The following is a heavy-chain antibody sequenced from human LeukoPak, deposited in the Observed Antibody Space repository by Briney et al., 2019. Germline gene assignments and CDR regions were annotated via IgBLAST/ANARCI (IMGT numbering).Heavy chain of an antibody. CDR3: AARPPIIVDGPFDY. Sequence: GGSLRLSCVASGFTSSNYAMGWVRQAPGKGLEWVSTISGSGDNTYYAGSVKGRFTISRDNSKNTLYLQMNSLRVDDTAVYYCAARPPIIVDGPFDYWGQGTLVTVSS. D-gene: IGHD3-22*01. CDR1: GFTSSNYA. J-gene: IGHJ4*02. V-gene: IGHV3-23*01. CDR2: ISGSGDNT.